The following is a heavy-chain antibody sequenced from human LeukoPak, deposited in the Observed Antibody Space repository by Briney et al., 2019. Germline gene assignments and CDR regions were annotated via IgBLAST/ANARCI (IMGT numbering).Heavy chain of an antibody. CDR3: ARDYYDSSGYHDSAFDI. CDR1: GYTFTGYY. V-gene: IGHV1-2*02. Sequence: GASVKVSRKASGYTFTGYYMHWVRQAPGQGLEWMGWINPNSGGTNYAQKFQGRVTMTRDTSISTAYMELSRLRSDDTAVYYCARDYYDSSGYHDSAFDIRGQGTMVTVSS. J-gene: IGHJ3*02. D-gene: IGHD3-22*01. CDR2: INPNSGGT.